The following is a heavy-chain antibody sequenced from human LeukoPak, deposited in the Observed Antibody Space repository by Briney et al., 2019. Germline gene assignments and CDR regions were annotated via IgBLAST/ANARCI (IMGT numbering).Heavy chain of an antibody. D-gene: IGHD3-10*01. CDR3: ARKGDPSGLGY. Sequence: GGSLRLSCAVSGFTFRGAAMTWVRQAPGKGLEWVSLISSSGNNAYYADSVKGRFTISRDNAKNSLYLHMNSLRDEDTAVYYCARKGDPSGLGYWGQGTLVTVSS. CDR2: ISSSGNNA. CDR1: GFTFRGAA. V-gene: IGHV3-48*02. J-gene: IGHJ4*02.